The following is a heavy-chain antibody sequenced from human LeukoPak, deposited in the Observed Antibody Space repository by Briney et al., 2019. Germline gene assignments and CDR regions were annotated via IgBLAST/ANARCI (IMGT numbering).Heavy chain of an antibody. CDR2: TYYRSKWYN. D-gene: IGHD3-3*01. CDR3: ARAKRSGYREFGGFDY. Sequence: SQTLSLTCAISGDSASSNSAAWNWIRQSPSRGLEWLGRTYYRSKWYNDYAVSVKSRITINPDTSKNQFSLQLNSVTPEDTAVYYCARAKRSGYREFGGFDYWGQGTLVTVSS. CDR1: GDSASSNSAA. J-gene: IGHJ4*02. V-gene: IGHV6-1*01.